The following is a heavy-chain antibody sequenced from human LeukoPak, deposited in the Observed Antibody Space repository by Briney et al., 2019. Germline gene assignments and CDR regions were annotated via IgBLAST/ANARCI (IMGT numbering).Heavy chain of an antibody. CDR1: GFTFSNYR. D-gene: IGHD4/OR15-4a*01. Sequence: GGSLRLSCAASGFTFSNYRMNWVRQSPEKGLEWIAFIGTTTMYYADSVKGRFTISRDNAKNSLYLQMNSLTVEDTAVYYCARRGADSYYYYMDVWGRGTTVIVSS. CDR2: IGTTTM. V-gene: IGHV3-48*01. CDR3: ARRGADSYYYYMDV. J-gene: IGHJ6*03.